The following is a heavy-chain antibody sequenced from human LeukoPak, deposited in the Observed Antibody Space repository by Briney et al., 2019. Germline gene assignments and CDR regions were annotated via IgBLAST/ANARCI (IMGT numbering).Heavy chain of an antibody. CDR1: GFTFSSYA. D-gene: IGHD2-2*01. CDR3: ARGSHCSSTSCYGLGYFDY. Sequence: GGSLRLSCAASGFTFSSYAMHWVRQAPGKGLEWVAVISYDGSNKYYADSVKGRFTISRDNSKNTLYLQMNSLRAEDTAVYYCARGSHCSSTSCYGLGYFDYWGQGTLVTVSS. J-gene: IGHJ4*02. CDR2: ISYDGSNK. V-gene: IGHV3-30-3*01.